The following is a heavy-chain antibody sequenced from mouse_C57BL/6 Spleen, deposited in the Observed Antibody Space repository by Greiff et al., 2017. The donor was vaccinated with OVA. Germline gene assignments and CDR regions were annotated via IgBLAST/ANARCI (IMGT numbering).Heavy chain of an antibody. CDR2: INPYNGGT. J-gene: IGHJ2*01. Sequence: VQLKESGPVLVKPGASVKMSCKASGYTFTDYYMNWVKQSHGKSLEWIGVINPYNGGTSYNQKFKGKATLTVDKSSSTAYMELNSLTSEDSAVYYCARDYYGSFDYWGQGTTLTVSS. D-gene: IGHD1-1*01. CDR3: ARDYYGSFDY. CDR1: GYTFTDYY. V-gene: IGHV1-19*01.